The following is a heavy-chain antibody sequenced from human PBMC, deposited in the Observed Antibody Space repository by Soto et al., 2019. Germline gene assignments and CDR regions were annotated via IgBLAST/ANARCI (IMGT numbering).Heavy chain of an antibody. Sequence: PGGSLRLSCAASGFTFSSYGMHWVRQAPGKGLEWVAVIWYDGSNKYYADSVKGRFTISRDNSKNTLYLQMNSLRAEDTAVYYCARPRKMFYGDYVRPFDYWGQGTLVTVSS. J-gene: IGHJ4*02. CDR1: GFTFSSYG. CDR2: IWYDGSNK. CDR3: ARPRKMFYGDYVRPFDY. V-gene: IGHV3-33*01. D-gene: IGHD4-17*01.